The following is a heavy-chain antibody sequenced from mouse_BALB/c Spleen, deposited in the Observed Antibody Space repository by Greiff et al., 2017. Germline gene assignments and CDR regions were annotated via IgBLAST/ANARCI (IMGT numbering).Heavy chain of an antibody. D-gene: IGHD2-4*01. Sequence: EVQLVESGGGLVKPGGSLKLSCAASGFTFSDYYMYWVRQTPEKRLEWVATISDGGSYTYYPDSVKGRFTISRDNAKNNLYLQMSSLKSEDTAMYYCARGDYDRGYYAMDYWGQGTSVTVSS. CDR3: ARGDYDRGYYAMDY. CDR2: ISDGGSYT. V-gene: IGHV5-4*02. CDR1: GFTFSDYY. J-gene: IGHJ4*01.